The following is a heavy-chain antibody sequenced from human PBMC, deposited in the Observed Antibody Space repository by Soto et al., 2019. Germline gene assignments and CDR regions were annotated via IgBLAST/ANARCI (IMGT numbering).Heavy chain of an antibody. J-gene: IGHJ4*02. CDR2: VLQTGSTT. CDR3: AKDFTPDGYWDFDY. CDR1: GFIFSTYT. Sequence: EVQLLESGGGLVQPGGSLRLSCAASGFIFSTYTMNWVRQAPGKGLEWVSAVLQTGSTTYYADSVKGRFTISRDNSQNMLYLQMNNLRVEDTAVYYCAKDFTPDGYWDFDYWGQGTLVTVSS. D-gene: IGHD4-17*01. V-gene: IGHV3-23*01.